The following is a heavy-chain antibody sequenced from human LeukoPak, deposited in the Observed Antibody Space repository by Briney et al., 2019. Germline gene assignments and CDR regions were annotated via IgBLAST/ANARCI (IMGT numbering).Heavy chain of an antibody. CDR1: GFTLSSYA. Sequence: GGSLRLSCAASGFTLSSYAMSWVRQAPGKGLEWVSGISGSGDSTYYADSVKGRFTISRDNSKSTLYLQMNSLRAEDTAVYYCAKGRPSYYFDYWGQGTLVTVSS. J-gene: IGHJ4*02. CDR2: ISGSGDST. V-gene: IGHV3-23*01. CDR3: AKGRPSYYFDY. D-gene: IGHD6-6*01.